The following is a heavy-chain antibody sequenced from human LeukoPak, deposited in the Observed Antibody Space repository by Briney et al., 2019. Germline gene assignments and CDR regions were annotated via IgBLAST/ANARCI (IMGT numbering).Heavy chain of an antibody. CDR3: AKCGRGQQLALLIPVFDY. D-gene: IGHD6-13*01. V-gene: IGHV3-23*01. Sequence: GGSLRLSCAASGFTFSSYAMSWVPRAPGKGREWVSPISGSGGSTYYADSVKGRFTISRDNSKNTLYLQMNSLRAEDTAVYYCAKCGRGQQLALLIPVFDYWGQGTLVTVSS. CDR2: ISGSGGST. J-gene: IGHJ4*02. CDR1: GFTFSSYA.